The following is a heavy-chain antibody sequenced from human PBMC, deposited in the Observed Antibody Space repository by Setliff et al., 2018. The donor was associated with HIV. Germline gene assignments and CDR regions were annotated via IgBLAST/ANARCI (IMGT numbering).Heavy chain of an antibody. Sequence: PSGTLSLTCTVSGGAIGSSSYYWGWIRQPPGKGLEWIGSIYYTGNTKYNPSLESRVTFSIDTSENQFSLRLASVTAADTAIYYCARDDSIVLVPAIMRGDGFDFWGQGRMVTVSS. J-gene: IGHJ3*01. D-gene: IGHD2-2*01. CDR2: IYYTGNT. CDR3: ARDDSIVLVPAIMRGDGFDF. V-gene: IGHV4-39*07. CDR1: GGAIGSSSYY.